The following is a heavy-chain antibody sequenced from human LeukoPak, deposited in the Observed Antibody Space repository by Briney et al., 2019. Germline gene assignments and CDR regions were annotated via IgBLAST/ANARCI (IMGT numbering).Heavy chain of an antibody. Sequence: GESLKISCKASGYSFTNYWIAWVRQMPGKGLDWMGIIYPGDSDTRYSPSFEGQVTISADKSISTAFLQWRSLKASDTAMYYCARSTQQLVAPHFDYWGLGTLVTVFS. CDR3: ARSTQQLVAPHFDY. J-gene: IGHJ4*02. V-gene: IGHV5-51*01. D-gene: IGHD6-6*01. CDR1: GYSFTNYW. CDR2: IYPGDSDT.